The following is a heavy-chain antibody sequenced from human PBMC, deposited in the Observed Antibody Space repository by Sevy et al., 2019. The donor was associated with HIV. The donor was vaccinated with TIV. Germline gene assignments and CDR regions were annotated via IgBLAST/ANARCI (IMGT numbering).Heavy chain of an antibody. J-gene: IGHJ6*02. D-gene: IGHD3-10*01. Sequence: ASVKVSCKASGGTFSSYAISWVRQAPGQGLEWMGGIIPIFGTANYAQKFQGRVTITADESTSTAYMELSSLRSDDTAVYYCAGGHKYGNYYYYYGMDVWGQGTTVTVSS. CDR1: GGTFSSYA. CDR3: AGGHKYGNYYYYYGMDV. CDR2: IIPIFGTA. V-gene: IGHV1-69*13.